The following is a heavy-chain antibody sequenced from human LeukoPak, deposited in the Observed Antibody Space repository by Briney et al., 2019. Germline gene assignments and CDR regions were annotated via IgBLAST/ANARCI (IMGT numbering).Heavy chain of an antibody. J-gene: IGHJ4*02. Sequence: GGSLRLSXAASGFTFDDYGMHWVRQAPGKGLEWVSSISWNSDNIDYADSVKGRFTISRDNAKNSLYLQMNSLRIEDMAFYYCAKGGCSSIKCYTNYWGQGTLVTVSS. CDR1: GFTFDDYG. CDR2: ISWNSDNI. V-gene: IGHV3-9*03. D-gene: IGHD2-2*02. CDR3: AKGGCSSIKCYTNY.